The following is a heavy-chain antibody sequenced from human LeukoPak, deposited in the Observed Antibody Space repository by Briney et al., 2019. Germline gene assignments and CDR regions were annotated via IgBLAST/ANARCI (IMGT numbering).Heavy chain of an antibody. J-gene: IGHJ4*02. CDR1: GGTFSSYA. Sequence: ASVKVSCKASGGTFSSYAISWVRQAPGQGLEWMGWISAYNGNTNYAQKLQGRVTMTTDTSTSTAYMELRSLRSDDTAVYYCARDLSGAAGAPVWWGQGTLVSVSS. CDR3: ARDLSGAAGAPVW. D-gene: IGHD6-13*01. V-gene: IGHV1-18*01. CDR2: ISAYNGNT.